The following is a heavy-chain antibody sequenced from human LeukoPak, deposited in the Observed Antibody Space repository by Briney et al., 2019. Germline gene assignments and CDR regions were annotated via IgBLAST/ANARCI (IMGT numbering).Heavy chain of an antibody. V-gene: IGHV1-69*02. J-gene: IGHJ4*02. Sequence: SVKVSCKATGGTFSRYTISWVRQAPPQGREWMGRIIPILGIANYAQKFQGRVTITADKSTSTAYTDLSSLRSADPAVYYCATPEGNSGWYNRVGLDYWGQGTLVTVSS. CDR3: ATPEGNSGWYNRVGLDY. CDR1: GGTFSRYT. CDR2: IIPILGIA. D-gene: IGHD6-19*01.